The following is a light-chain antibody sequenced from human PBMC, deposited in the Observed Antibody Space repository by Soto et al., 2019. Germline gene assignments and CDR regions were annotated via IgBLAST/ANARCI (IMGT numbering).Light chain of an antibody. Sequence: QSVLTQPASVSGSPGQSITISCTGTSSDVGGYNYVSWYQQHPGKAPKLMIYEVSNRPSGVSNRFSGSKSGNTASLTISGLQAEDEADYYCSSYTSSSLVVFVGGTKLTVL. J-gene: IGLJ2*01. CDR1: SSDVGGYNY. CDR2: EVS. V-gene: IGLV2-14*01. CDR3: SSYTSSSLVV.